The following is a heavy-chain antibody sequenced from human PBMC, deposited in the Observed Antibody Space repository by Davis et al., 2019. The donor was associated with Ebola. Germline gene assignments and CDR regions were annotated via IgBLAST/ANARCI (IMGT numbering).Heavy chain of an antibody. CDR1: GFTFSCSA. CDR3: TSLVRGDFDY. J-gene: IGHJ4*02. Sequence: GESLKISCAASGFTFSCSAMHWVRQASGKGLEWVGRIRSKANSYATAYAASVKGRFTISRDDSKNTAYLQMNSLKTEDTAVYYCTSLVRGDFDYWGQGTLVTVSS. CDR2: IRSKANSYAT. V-gene: IGHV3-73*01. D-gene: IGHD2-21*01.